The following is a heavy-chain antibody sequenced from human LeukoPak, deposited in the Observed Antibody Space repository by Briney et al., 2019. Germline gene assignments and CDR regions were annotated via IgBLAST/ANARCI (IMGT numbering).Heavy chain of an antibody. V-gene: IGHV1-2*06. CDR1: GYTFTGYY. CDR3: ARDGITFSPFDY. J-gene: IGHJ4*02. Sequence: ASVKVSCKASGYTFTGYYMHWVRQAPGQGLEWMGRINPNSGGTNYAQKFQGRVTMTRDTSISTAYMELSSLRSEDTAVYYCARDGITFSPFDYWGQGTLVTVSS. CDR2: INPNSGGT. D-gene: IGHD1-14*01.